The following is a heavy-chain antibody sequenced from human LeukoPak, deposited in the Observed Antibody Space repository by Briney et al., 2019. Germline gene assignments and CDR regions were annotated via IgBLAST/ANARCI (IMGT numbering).Heavy chain of an antibody. CDR2: IIPIFGTA. CDR1: GGTFSSYA. CDR3: ARGTRYDILTGHGGTYMDV. J-gene: IGHJ6*03. V-gene: IGHV1-69*05. Sequence: SVKVSCKASGGTFSSYAISWVRQAPGQGLEWMGRIIPIFGTANYAQKFQGGVTITTDESTSTAYMELSSLRSEDTAVYYCARGTRYDILTGHGGTYMDVWGKGTTVTVSS. D-gene: IGHD3-9*01.